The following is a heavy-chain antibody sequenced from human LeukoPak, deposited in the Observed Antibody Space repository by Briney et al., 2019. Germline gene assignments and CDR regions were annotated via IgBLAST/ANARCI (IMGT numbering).Heavy chain of an antibody. Sequence: ASVKVSCKASGYTFTGYYMHWVRQAPGQGLEWMGWINPNSGGTNYAQKFQGRVTMTRDTSISTAYMELSRLRSDDTAVYYCALGVVATEYYFDYWGQGTLVTVSS. V-gene: IGHV1-2*02. CDR2: INPNSGGT. D-gene: IGHD5-12*01. J-gene: IGHJ4*02. CDR1: GYTFTGYY. CDR3: ALGVVATEYYFDY.